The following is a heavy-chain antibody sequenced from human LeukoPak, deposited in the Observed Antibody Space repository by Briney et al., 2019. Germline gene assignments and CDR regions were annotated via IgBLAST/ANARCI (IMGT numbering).Heavy chain of an antibody. J-gene: IGHJ4*02. D-gene: IGHD3-22*01. CDR3: AKGSYYDSSGSFYFDY. CDR1: GFTFSSYV. V-gene: IGHV3-23*01. CDR2: ISGSGDNT. Sequence: PGGSLRLSCVVSGFTFSSYVMSWVRQAPGKGLEWVSGISGSGDNTYYADSVKGRFTISRDNSKNTLYVQVNSLGTEDTAVYYCAKGSYYDSSGSFYFDYWGQGTLVTVSS.